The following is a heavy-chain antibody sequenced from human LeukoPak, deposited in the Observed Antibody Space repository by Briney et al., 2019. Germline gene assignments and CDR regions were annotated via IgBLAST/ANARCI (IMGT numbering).Heavy chain of an antibody. J-gene: IGHJ4*02. CDR2: IIPILGIA. CDR1: GGTFSSYA. Sequence: ASVKVSCKASGGTFSSYAISWVRQAPGQGLEWMGRIIPILGIANYAQKFQGRVTITADKSTSTAYMELSSLRSEDTAVYYCASSDYSGYDYGDYWGQGTLVTVSS. D-gene: IGHD5-12*01. V-gene: IGHV1-69*04. CDR3: ASSDYSGYDYGDY.